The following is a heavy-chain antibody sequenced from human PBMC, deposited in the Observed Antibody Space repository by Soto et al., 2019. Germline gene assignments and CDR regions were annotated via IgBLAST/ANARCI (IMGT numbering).Heavy chain of an antibody. Sequence: SVEVRCKASGGSIDSYASSWVQQANGQGLEWMGGIIPIFGTANYAQKFQGRVTITADESTSTAYMEVKSLRSEDTAVYYCSRAPYRDYQDHRGQGTLVTVSS. CDR3: SRAPYRDYQDH. CDR1: GGSIDSYA. V-gene: IGHV1-69*13. J-gene: IGHJ4*02. D-gene: IGHD4-17*01. CDR2: IIPIFGTA.